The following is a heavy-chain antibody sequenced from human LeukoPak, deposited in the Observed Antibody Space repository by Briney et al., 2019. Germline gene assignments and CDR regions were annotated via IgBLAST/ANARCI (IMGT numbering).Heavy chain of an antibody. CDR2: IIPIFGTA. Sequence: SVKVSCKASGGTFSSYAISWVRQAPGQGLEWMGGIIPIFGTANYAQKFQGRVTITADESTSTAYMELSSLRSEDTAVYYCASLLWFGEFHFDYWGQGTLVTVSS. D-gene: IGHD3-10*01. J-gene: IGHJ4*02. V-gene: IGHV1-69*13. CDR1: GGTFSSYA. CDR3: ASLLWFGEFHFDY.